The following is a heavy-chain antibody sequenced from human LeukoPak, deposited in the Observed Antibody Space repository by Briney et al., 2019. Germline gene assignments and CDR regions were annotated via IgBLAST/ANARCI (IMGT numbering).Heavy chain of an antibody. Sequence: PGGSLRLSCAASGFTFSSYGMHWVRQAPGKGLEWVAFIRYDGSNKYYADSVKGRFTISRDNSKNTLYLQMNSLRAEDTAVYYCARDPGITMVRGVVTWDAFDIWGQGTMVTVSS. CDR3: ARDPGITMVRGVVTWDAFDI. D-gene: IGHD3-10*01. CDR2: IRYDGSNK. CDR1: GFTFSSYG. V-gene: IGHV3-30*02. J-gene: IGHJ3*02.